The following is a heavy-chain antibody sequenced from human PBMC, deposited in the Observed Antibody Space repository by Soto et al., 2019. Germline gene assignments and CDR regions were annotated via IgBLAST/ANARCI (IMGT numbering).Heavy chain of an antibody. J-gene: IGHJ5*02. D-gene: IGHD6-19*01. CDR1: GFTFSASA. V-gene: IGHV1-58*01. CDR3: ATRIGNIGWYWLDT. Sequence: ASVKVSCKASGFTFSASAVQWVRQARGQGLEWIGWIVLGNGNTNYAQKFQERVTITRDMSTSTAYMEVRSLTFEDTAVYYCATRIGNIGWYWLDTWGQGTLVTVSS. CDR2: IVLGNGNT.